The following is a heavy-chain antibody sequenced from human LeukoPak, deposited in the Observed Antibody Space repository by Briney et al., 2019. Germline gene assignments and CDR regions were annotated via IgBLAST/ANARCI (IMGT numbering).Heavy chain of an antibody. CDR3: AKDWAYSSSWIDY. Sequence: GGSLRLSCAASGFTVSSNYMSWVRQAPGKGLEWVSVIYSGGSTYYADSVKGRFTISRDNSKNTLYLQMNSLRAEDTAVYYCAKDWAYSSSWIDYWGQGTLVTVSS. J-gene: IGHJ4*02. V-gene: IGHV3-66*01. CDR1: GFTVSSNY. CDR2: IYSGGST. D-gene: IGHD6-13*01.